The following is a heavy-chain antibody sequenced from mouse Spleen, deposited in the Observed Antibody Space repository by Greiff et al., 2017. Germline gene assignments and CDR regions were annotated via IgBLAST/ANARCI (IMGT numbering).Heavy chain of an antibody. V-gene: IGHV1-12*01. CDR2: IYPGNGDT. CDR1: GYTFTSYN. Sequence: QVQLKESGAELVRPGASVKMSCKASGYTFTSYNMHWVKQTPRQGLEWIGAIYPGNGDTSYNQKFKGKATLTVDKSSSTAYMQLSSLTSEDSAVYFCARDYGSLYYFDYWGQGTTLTVSS. CDR3: ARDYGSLYYFDY. D-gene: IGHD1-1*01. J-gene: IGHJ2*01.